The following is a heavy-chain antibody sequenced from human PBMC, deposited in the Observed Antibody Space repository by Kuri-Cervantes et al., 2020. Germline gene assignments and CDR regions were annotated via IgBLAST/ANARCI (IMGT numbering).Heavy chain of an antibody. CDR3: ARDLNP. V-gene: IGHV4-59*01. CDR1: GGSISSYY. J-gene: IGHJ5*02. Sequence: GSLRLSCTVSGGSISSYYWSWIRQPPGKGLEWIGYIYYSGSTNYNPSLKSRVTISVDTSKNQFSLKLSSVTAADTAVYYCARDLNPWGQGTLVTVYS. CDR2: IYYSGST.